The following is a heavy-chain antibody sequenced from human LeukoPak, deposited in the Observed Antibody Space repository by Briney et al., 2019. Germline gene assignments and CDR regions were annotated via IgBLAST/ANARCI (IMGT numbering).Heavy chain of an antibody. D-gene: IGHD5-18*01. CDR2: IGSSGSYI. V-gene: IGHV3-21*01. CDR3: ARRATTERGHSYGLDF. CDR1: GFTFSSYH. Sequence: GGSLRLSCEVSGFTFSSYHMNWVRQAPGKGLEWVSSIGSSGSYIYYADSLTGRFTISRDNAKNSLYLQMNTLRAEDTAMYYCARRATTERGHSYGLDFWGQGTLVTVSS. J-gene: IGHJ4*02.